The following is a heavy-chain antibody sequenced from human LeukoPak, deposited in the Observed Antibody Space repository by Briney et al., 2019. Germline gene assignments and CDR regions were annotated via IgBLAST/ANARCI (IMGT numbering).Heavy chain of an antibody. Sequence: SETLSLTCTVSGGSIGSGGYYWSWIRQHPGKGLEWIGYIYYSGSTYYNPSLKSRVTISVDTSKNQFSLKLSSVTAADTAVYYCARVLRATVVNDYWGQGTLVTVSS. V-gene: IGHV4-31*03. CDR2: IYYSGST. CDR1: GGSIGSGGYY. J-gene: IGHJ4*02. CDR3: ARVLRATVVNDY. D-gene: IGHD4-23*01.